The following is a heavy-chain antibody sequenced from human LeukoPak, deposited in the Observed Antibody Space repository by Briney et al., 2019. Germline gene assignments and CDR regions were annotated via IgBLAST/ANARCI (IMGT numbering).Heavy chain of an antibody. CDR1: GGSFSGYY. D-gene: IGHD3-10*01. CDR2: INHSGST. J-gene: IGHJ4*02. CDR3: AREANYYGSGSYFEGTFDY. Sequence: ESSETLSLTCAVYGGSFSGYYWSWIRQPPGKGLEWIGEINHSGSTNYNPSLKSRVTISADTSKNEFSLRLTSVTAADTAVYYCAREANYYGSGSYFEGTFDYWGQGSLVTVSS. V-gene: IGHV4-34*01.